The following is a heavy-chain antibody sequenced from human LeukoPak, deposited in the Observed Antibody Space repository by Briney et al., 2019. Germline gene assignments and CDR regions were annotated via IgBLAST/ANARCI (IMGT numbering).Heavy chain of an antibody. Sequence: PGGSLRLSCLASGFTVSTNYMGWVRQAPGKGLEWVSVLYSGGSTYYPDSVKGRFTISRDNSQNTLYLQMDSLRPEDTAVYYCVRLSDSSTYGAFDIWGHGTMVTVSS. CDR1: GFTVSTNY. CDR2: LYSGGST. J-gene: IGHJ3*02. D-gene: IGHD3-22*01. CDR3: VRLSDSSTYGAFDI. V-gene: IGHV3-66*02.